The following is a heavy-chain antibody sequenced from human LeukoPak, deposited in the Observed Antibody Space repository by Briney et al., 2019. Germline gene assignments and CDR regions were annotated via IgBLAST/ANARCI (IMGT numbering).Heavy chain of an antibody. CDR2: IYSGGST. CDR3: AREIRVASDY. J-gene: IGHJ4*02. D-gene: IGHD2-15*01. V-gene: IGHV3-66*01. CDR1: GFTVSSNY. Sequence: GGSLRLSCAASGFTVSSNYMSWVRQAPGKGLEWVSVIYSGGSTYYADSVKGRFTISRDNAKNSLYLQMNSLRAEDTAVYYCAREIRVASDYWGQGTLVTVSS.